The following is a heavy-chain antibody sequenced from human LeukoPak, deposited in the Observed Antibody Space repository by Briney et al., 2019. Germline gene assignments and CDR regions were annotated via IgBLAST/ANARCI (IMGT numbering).Heavy chain of an antibody. J-gene: IGHJ6*03. CDR1: GGTFSSYA. V-gene: IGHV1-69*05. Sequence: SVKVSCKASGGTFSSYAISWVRQAPGQGLEWMGGITPIFGTANYAQKFQGRVTITTDESTSTAYMELSSLRSEDTAVYYCASGSSSSWSHYYYYYYMDVWGKGTTVTVSS. CDR3: ASGSSSSWSHYYYYYYMDV. CDR2: ITPIFGTA. D-gene: IGHD6-13*01.